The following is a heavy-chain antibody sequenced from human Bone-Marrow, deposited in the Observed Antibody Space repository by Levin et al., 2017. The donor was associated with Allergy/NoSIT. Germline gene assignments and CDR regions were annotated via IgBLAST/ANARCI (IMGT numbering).Heavy chain of an antibody. J-gene: IGHJ6*02. CDR1: GFTFDDYA. V-gene: IGHV3-20*04. CDR3: ARDTKLIMVRGVIMASRGMDV. CDR2: ISWNGGTT. D-gene: IGHD3-10*01. Sequence: PGGSLRLSCAASGFTFDDYAMSWVRQAPGKGLEWVSVISWNGGTTGYADSVKGRFTISRDNAKNSLHLQMNSLRAEDTAFYYCARDTKLIMVRGVIMASRGMDVWGQGTTVTVSS.